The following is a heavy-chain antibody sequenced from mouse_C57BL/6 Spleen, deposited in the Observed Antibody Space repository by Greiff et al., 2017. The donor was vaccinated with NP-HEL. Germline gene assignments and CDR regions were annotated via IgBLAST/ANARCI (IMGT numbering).Heavy chain of an antibody. CDR2: ISSGGDYI. CDR1: GFTFSSYA. D-gene: IGHD2-4*01. Sequence: EVMLVESGEGLVKPGGSLKLSCAASGFTFSSYAMSWVRQTPEKRLAWVAYISSGGDYIYYADTVKGRFTISRDNARNTLYLQMSSLKSEDTAMYYCTRDDYVSFDYWGQGTTLTVSS. V-gene: IGHV5-9-1*02. J-gene: IGHJ2*01. CDR3: TRDDYVSFDY.